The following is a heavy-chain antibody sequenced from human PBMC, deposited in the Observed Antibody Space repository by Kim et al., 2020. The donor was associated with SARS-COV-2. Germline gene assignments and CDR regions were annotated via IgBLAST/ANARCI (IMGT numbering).Heavy chain of an antibody. Sequence: ASVKVSCKASGYTFTSYDINWVRQATGQGLEWMGWMNTNSGNTGYAQKFQGRVTMTRNTSISTAYMELSSLRSEDTAVYYCARATGGGYSGYDPRAWIYYYYGMDVWGQGTTVTVSS. CDR2: MNTNSGNT. D-gene: IGHD5-12*01. CDR1: GYTFTSYD. CDR3: ARATGGGYSGYDPRAWIYYYYGMDV. V-gene: IGHV1-8*01. J-gene: IGHJ6*02.